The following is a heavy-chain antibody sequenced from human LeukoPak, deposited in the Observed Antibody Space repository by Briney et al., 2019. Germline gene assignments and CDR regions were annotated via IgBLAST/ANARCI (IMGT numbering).Heavy chain of an antibody. D-gene: IGHD2-2*01. CDR2: TYPGGNYT. J-gene: IGHJ4*02. CDR1: GYIFTSHF. CDR3: ARATDQEFDY. Sequence: ASVKVSCKAAGYIFTSHFMHWVRQAPGQGLEWMGITYPGGNYTNYAQKFHDRVTMTRDTSASTIYMELSSLKSEDTAVYYCARATDQEFDYWGQGTVVTVSS. V-gene: IGHV1-46*01.